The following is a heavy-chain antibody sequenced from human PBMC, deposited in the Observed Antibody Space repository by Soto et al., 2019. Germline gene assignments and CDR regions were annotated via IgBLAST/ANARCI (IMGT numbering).Heavy chain of an antibody. D-gene: IGHD2-2*01. CDR3: ARLHGYCISTSCYGYYGMDV. J-gene: IGHJ6*02. Sequence: SETLSLPCPFSGGSISSSSYYWGWIRQPPGKGLEWIGSISYRGSTYYNPSLKSRVTMSVNTSKNQFSLKLSSVTAADTAVYYCARLHGYCISTSCYGYYGMDVWGQGTTVTVSS. CDR1: GGSISSSSYY. CDR2: ISYRGST. V-gene: IGHV4-39*01.